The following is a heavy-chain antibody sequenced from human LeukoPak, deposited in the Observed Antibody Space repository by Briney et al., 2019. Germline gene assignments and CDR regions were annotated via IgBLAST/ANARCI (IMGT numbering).Heavy chain of an antibody. CDR2: ISSSGSTM. CDR3: ASSSWYALDY. D-gene: IGHD6-13*01. Sequence: GGSLRLSCAASGFTFSDYCMSWIRQAPGKGLEWVSYISSSGSTMYYADSVKGRFTISRDNAKNSLYLQMNSLRAEDTAIYYCASSSWYALDYWGQGTLVTVSS. CDR1: GFTFSDYC. V-gene: IGHV3-11*04. J-gene: IGHJ4*02.